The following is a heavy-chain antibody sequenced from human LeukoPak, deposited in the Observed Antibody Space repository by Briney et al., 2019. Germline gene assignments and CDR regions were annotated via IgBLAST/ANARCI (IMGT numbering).Heavy chain of an antibody. CDR3: ARELNWRYFDY. V-gene: IGHV4-34*01. J-gene: IGHJ4*02. CDR2: INHSGST. CDR1: GGSFSGYY. D-gene: IGHD1-1*01. Sequence: SETLSLTCAVYGGSFSGYYWSWIRQPPGKGLEWIGEINHSGSTNYNPSLKSRVTISVDTSKNQFSLKLSSVTAADTAVCYCARELNWRYFDYWGQGTLVTVSS.